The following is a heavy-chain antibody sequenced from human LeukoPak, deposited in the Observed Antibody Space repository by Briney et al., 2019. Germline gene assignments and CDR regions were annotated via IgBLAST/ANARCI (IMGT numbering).Heavy chain of an antibody. Sequence: PVGSLRLSCAASGFTFSSYSMNWVRQAPGKGLEWVSSISSSSSYIYYADSVKGRFTISRDNAKNSLYLQMNSLRAEDTAVYYCARGGVTGGEAFDYWGQGTLVTVSS. CDR2: ISSSSSYI. J-gene: IGHJ4*02. V-gene: IGHV3-21*01. CDR3: ARGGVTGGEAFDY. D-gene: IGHD1-14*01. CDR1: GFTFSSYS.